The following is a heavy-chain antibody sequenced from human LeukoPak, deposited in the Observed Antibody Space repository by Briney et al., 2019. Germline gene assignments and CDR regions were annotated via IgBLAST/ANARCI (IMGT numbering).Heavy chain of an antibody. CDR3: ARGWAFAY. D-gene: IGHD6-19*01. CDR2: TYYRSKWYN. J-gene: IGHJ4*02. Sequence: SQTLSLTCAISGDSVSSNITAWNWLRHSPSRGLEWLGMTYYRSKWYNDYAVSVKSRITINPDTSKNQFSLQLNSVTPEDTAVYYCARGWAFAYWGQGTLVTVSS. V-gene: IGHV6-1*01. CDR1: GDSVSSNITA.